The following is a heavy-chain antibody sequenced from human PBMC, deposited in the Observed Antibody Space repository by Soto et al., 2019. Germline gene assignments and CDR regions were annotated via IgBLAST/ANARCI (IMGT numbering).Heavy chain of an antibody. D-gene: IGHD3-22*01. Sequence: SVNVSCKASGAPFSRYAIRWVRKAPGRGLAWMGGIIPIFGTANYAQKFQGRVTITADESTSTAYMELSSLRSEDTAVYYCASTNTMCLVVHNHHYYRLSGPAQLTTVPVAS. J-gene: IGHJ6*02. V-gene: IGHV1-69*01. CDR1: GAPFSRYA. CDR2: IIPIFGTA. CDR3: ASTNTMCLVVHNHHYYRLSG.